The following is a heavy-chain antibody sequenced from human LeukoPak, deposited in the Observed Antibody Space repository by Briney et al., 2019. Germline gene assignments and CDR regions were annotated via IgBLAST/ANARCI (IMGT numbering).Heavy chain of an antibody. V-gene: IGHV3-30*04. Sequence: GRSLRLSCAASGFTFSSYAMHCVRQAPGKGLEWVAVISYDGSNKYYADSVKGRFTISRDNSKNTLYLQMNSLRAEDTAVYYCARDRSLDYWGQGTLVTVSS. CDR3: ARDRSLDY. CDR1: GFTFSSYA. D-gene: IGHD2-15*01. J-gene: IGHJ4*02. CDR2: ISYDGSNK.